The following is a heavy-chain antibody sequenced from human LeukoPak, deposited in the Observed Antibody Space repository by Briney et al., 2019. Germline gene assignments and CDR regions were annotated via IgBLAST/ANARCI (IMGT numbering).Heavy chain of an antibody. D-gene: IGHD2-2*01. CDR1: GYTFTSYG. V-gene: IGHV1-18*01. Sequence: GASVKVSCKASGYTFTSYGISWVRQAPGQGLEWMGWISAYNGNTNYAQKLQGRVTMTTDTSTSTAYMELRSLRSDDTAVYYCARDPDFIAVVPAANANAFDIWGQGTMVTASS. J-gene: IGHJ3*02. CDR2: ISAYNGNT. CDR3: ARDPDFIAVVPAANANAFDI.